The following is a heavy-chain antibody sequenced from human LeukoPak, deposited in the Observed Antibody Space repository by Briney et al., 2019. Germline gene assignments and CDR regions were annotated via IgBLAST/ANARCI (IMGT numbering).Heavy chain of an antibody. CDR2: IRLDGSQK. J-gene: IGHJ4*02. V-gene: IGHV3-7*03. Sequence: GGSLRLSCAASGFTFSSYAMSWVRQAPGKGLEWVSNIRLDGSQKNYVDSVKGRFTISRDNTKNSLYLQMNSLRVEDTAVFYCARDQYDTWSRRGNFDSWGQGTLVIVSS. CDR1: GFTFSSYA. D-gene: IGHD3-3*01. CDR3: ARDQYDTWSRRGNFDS.